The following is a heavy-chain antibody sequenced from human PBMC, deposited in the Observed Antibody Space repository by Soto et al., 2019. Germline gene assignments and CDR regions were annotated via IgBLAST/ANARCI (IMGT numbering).Heavy chain of an antibody. CDR3: ARGIPGDSSGYYPS. V-gene: IGHV4-30-4*01. D-gene: IGHD3-22*01. CDR2: FYYSGST. J-gene: IGHJ5*02. CDR1: GGSISSGDYY. Sequence: PSETLSLTCTVSGGSISSGDYYWSWIRQPPGKGLEWIGYFYYSGSTYYNPSLKSRVTISVDTSKNQFSLKLSSVTAADTAVYYCARGIPGDSSGYYPSWGQGTLVTVSS.